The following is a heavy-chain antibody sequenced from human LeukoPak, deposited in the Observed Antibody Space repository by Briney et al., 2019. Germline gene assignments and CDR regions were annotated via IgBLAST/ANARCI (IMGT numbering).Heavy chain of an antibody. V-gene: IGHV1-2*02. CDR3: AKLHYDFWSGYYRMGYFDY. CDR1: GYIFTGYY. D-gene: IGHD3-3*01. CDR2: INPNSGGT. Sequence: GASVKVSCKASGYIFTGYYMHWVRQAPGQGLEWMGWINPNSGGTNYAQKFQGRVTMTRDTSISTAYMELSRLRSDDTAVYYCAKLHYDFWSGYYRMGYFDYWGQGTLVTVSS. J-gene: IGHJ4*02.